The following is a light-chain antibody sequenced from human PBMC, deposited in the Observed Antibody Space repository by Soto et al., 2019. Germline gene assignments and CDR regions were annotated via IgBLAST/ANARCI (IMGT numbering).Light chain of an antibody. V-gene: IGLV1-44*01. Sequence: QSVLTQPPLASGTPGQRVTISCSGSSSNIGRNAVNWYQQLPGTAPKLLIYSNNQRPSGVPDRFSGSKSGTSASLAISGLQSEDEADYYCAPWDDSLNGYVFGTGTKLTVL. CDR2: SNN. CDR3: APWDDSLNGYV. CDR1: SSNIGRNA. J-gene: IGLJ1*01.